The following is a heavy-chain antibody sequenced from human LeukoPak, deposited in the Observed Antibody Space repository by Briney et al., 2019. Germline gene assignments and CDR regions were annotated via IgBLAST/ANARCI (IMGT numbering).Heavy chain of an antibody. D-gene: IGHD6-25*01. CDR3: ARFAAGGSYYYMDV. V-gene: IGHV3-7*01. CDR2: IKRDGSEK. CDR1: GFTFSGYW. Sequence: GGSLRLSCVGSGFTFSGYWMSWVRQAPGKGLQWVANIKRDGSEKYYLDSVKGRFTISRDNAKNSLYLQMNSLRADDTAVYYCARFAAGGSYYYMDVWGKGTTVTVSS. J-gene: IGHJ6*03.